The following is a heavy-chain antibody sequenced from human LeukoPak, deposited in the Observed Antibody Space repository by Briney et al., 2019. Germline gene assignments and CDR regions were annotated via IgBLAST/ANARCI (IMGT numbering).Heavy chain of an antibody. CDR3: ARGLLLYWYFDL. CDR1: GGSISSGDYY. V-gene: IGHV4-30-4*01. CDR2: IYYSGST. J-gene: IGHJ2*01. Sequence: SETLSLTCTVSGGSISSGDYYWSRIRQPPGKGLEWIGYIYYSGSTYYNPSLKSRVTISVDTSKNQFSLKLSSVTAADTAVYYCARGLLLYWYFDLWGRGTLVTVSS. D-gene: IGHD2-15*01.